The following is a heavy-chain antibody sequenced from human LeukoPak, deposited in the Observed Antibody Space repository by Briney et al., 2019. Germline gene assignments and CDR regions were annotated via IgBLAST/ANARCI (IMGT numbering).Heavy chain of an antibody. D-gene: IGHD6-6*01. J-gene: IGHJ3*02. Sequence: GGSLRLSCAASGFIFSSYNMTWVRQAPGKGLEWISYISYSSGTTYYADSVKGRFTISRDNAKNTLYLQMNSLRAEDTALYYCARDLEYSSSENAFDIWGQGTMVTVSS. CDR1: GFIFSSYN. CDR2: ISYSSGTT. V-gene: IGHV3-48*01. CDR3: ARDLEYSSSENAFDI.